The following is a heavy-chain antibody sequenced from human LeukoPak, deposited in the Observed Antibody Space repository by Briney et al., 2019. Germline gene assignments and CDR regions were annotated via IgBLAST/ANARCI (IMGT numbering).Heavy chain of an antibody. CDR3: ARGTMFPYYFDY. D-gene: IGHD3-10*02. Sequence: PGGSLRLSCAASGFIFSSYSMNWVRQAPGKGLEWVSSISSSSTYIYYADSVKGRFTISRDNAKNSLYLQMNSLRAEDTAVYYCARGTMFPYYFDYWGQGTLVTVSS. J-gene: IGHJ4*02. CDR2: ISSSSTYI. CDR1: GFIFSSYS. V-gene: IGHV3-21*01.